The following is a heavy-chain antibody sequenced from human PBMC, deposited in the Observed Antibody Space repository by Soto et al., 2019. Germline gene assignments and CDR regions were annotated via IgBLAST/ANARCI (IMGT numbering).Heavy chain of an antibody. Sequence: GGSLRLSCAASGFTFSNAWMSWVRQAPGKGLEWVGRIKSKTDGGTTDYAAPVKGRFTISRDNSKNTLYLQMSSLRAEDTAVYYCVKDRKAARQLNWFDPLGQGNLVTVS. D-gene: IGHD6-6*01. CDR1: GFTFSNAW. V-gene: IGHV3-15*05. J-gene: IGHJ5*02. CDR2: IKSKTDGGTT. CDR3: VKDRKAARQLNWFDP.